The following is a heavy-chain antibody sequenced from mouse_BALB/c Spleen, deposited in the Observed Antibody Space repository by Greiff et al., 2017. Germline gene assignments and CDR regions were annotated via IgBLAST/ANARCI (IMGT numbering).Heavy chain of an antibody. D-gene: IGHD6-1*01. CDR1: GYTFTSYY. J-gene: IGHJ2*01. CDR3: TRWGAPYYFDY. Sequence: VQLQQSGAELVKPGASVKLSCKASGYTFTSYYMYWVKQRPGQGLEWIGGINPSNGGTNFNEKFKSKATLTVDKSSSTAYMQLSSLTSEDSAVYYCTRWGAPYYFDYWGQGTTLTVAS. V-gene: IGHV1S81*02. CDR2: INPSNGGT.